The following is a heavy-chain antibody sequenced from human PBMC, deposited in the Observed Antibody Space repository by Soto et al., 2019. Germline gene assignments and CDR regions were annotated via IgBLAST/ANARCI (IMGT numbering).Heavy chain of an antibody. CDR3: AKDPRRHRGYSYGYGNYYYYYGMDV. J-gene: IGHJ6*02. CDR2: ISYDGSNK. D-gene: IGHD5-18*01. V-gene: IGHV3-30*18. Sequence: GGSLRLSCAASGFTFSSYGMHWVRQAPGKGLEWVAVISYDGSNKYYADSVKGRFTISRDNSKNTLYLQMNSLRAEDTAVYYCAKDPRRHRGYSYGYGNYYYYYGMDVWGQGTTVTVSS. CDR1: GFTFSSYG.